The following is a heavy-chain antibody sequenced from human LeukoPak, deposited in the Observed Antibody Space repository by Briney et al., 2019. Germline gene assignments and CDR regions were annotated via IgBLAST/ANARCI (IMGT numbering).Heavy chain of an antibody. CDR2: INHSGST. J-gene: IGHJ4*02. CDR1: GGSFSGYY. V-gene: IGHV4-34*01. Sequence: SETLSLTCAVYGGSFSGYYWSWIRQPPGKGLEWIGEINHSGSTNYNPSLKSRVTISVDTSKNQFSLKLSSVTAADPAVYYCAIENDYVWGSYRYTFTFDYWGQGTLVTVSS. D-gene: IGHD3-16*02. CDR3: AIENDYVWGSYRYTFTFDY.